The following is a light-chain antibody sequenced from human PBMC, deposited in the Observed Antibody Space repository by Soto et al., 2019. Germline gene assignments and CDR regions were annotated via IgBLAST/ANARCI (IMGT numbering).Light chain of an antibody. J-gene: IGLJ3*02. CDR2: STY. V-gene: IGLV8-61*01. CDR1: SGSVSTNNY. Sequence: QTVVTQEPSFSVSPGATVTLTCGLSSGSVSTNNYPSWYQQTPGQAPRTLIYSTYTRSSAVPDRFSASILGNNAALTITGAQADDESDYYCVLYRGGGLWVFGGGTKVTVL. CDR3: VLYRGGGLWV.